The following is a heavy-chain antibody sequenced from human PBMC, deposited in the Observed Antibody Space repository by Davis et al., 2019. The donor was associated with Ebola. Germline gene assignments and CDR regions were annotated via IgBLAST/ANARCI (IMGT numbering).Heavy chain of an antibody. Sequence: PSETLSLTCTVSGGSISSYYWSWIRQPPGKGLEWIGYIYYSGSTNYNPSLKSRVTISVDTSKNQFSLKLSSVTAADTAVYYCARLGYCSSTSCYGGVWWFDPWGQGTLVTVSS. CDR1: GGSISSYY. V-gene: IGHV4-59*01. CDR3: ARLGYCSSTSCYGGVWWFDP. D-gene: IGHD2-2*01. J-gene: IGHJ5*02. CDR2: IYYSGST.